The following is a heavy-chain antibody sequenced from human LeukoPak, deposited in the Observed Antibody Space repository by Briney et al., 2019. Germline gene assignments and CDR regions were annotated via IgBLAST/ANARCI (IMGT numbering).Heavy chain of an antibody. V-gene: IGHV3-7*01. CDR2: IKQDGSEK. D-gene: IGHD3-16*02. J-gene: IGHJ4*02. CDR3: ASSPPDYDYVWGSYRYPFDY. Sequence: SGGSLRLSCAASGFTFSSYWMSWVRQAPGKGLEWVANIKQDGSEKYYVDSVKGRFTISRDNAKSSLYLQMNSLRAEDTAVYYCASSPPDYDYVWGSYRYPFDYWGQGTLVTVSS. CDR1: GFTFSSYW.